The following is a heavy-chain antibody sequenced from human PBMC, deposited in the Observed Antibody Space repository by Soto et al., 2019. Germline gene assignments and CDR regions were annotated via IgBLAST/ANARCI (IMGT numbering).Heavy chain of an antibody. Sequence: VASVKVSCKASGYTFTSYGISWVRQAPGQGLEWMGWISAYNGNTNYAQKLQGRVTMTTDTSTSTAYMELRSLRSDDTAVYYCARGNPARPLTLFDYWGQGTLVTVSS. CDR2: ISAYNGNT. D-gene: IGHD1-1*01. CDR3: ARGNPARPLTLFDY. CDR1: GYTFTSYG. V-gene: IGHV1-18*04. J-gene: IGHJ4*02.